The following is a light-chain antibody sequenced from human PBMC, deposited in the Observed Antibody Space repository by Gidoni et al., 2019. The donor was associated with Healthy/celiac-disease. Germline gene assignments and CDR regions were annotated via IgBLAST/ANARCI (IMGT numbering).Light chain of an antibody. CDR3: QQYYSYSWT. CDR1: QGISSY. J-gene: IGKJ1*01. Sequence: AIRMTQSPSSFSAWTGDSVTITCRASQGISSYLAWYQQKPGKAPKLLIYAASTLQSGVPSRFSGSGSGTDFTLTISCLQSEDFATYYCQQYYSYSWTFGQGTKVEIK. V-gene: IGKV1-8*01. CDR2: AAS.